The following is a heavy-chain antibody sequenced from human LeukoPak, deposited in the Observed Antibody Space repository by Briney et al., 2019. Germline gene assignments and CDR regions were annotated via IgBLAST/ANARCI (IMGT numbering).Heavy chain of an antibody. V-gene: IGHV3-53*01. CDR3: ARGGRYYESSGYYHDAFDI. J-gene: IGHJ3*02. Sequence: GGSLRLSCAASGFAVSSNYMSWVRQAPGKGLEWVSVIYSGGGTYYANSVKGRFTISRDNSKNTLYLQMNSLRAEDTAVYYCARGGRYYESSGYYHDAFDIWGQGTMVTASS. CDR1: GFAVSSNY. CDR2: IYSGGGT. D-gene: IGHD3-22*01.